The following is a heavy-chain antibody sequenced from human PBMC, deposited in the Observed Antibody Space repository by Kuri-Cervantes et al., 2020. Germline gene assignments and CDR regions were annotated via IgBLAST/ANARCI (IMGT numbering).Heavy chain of an antibody. Sequence: SETLSLTCTVSGGSISSVEYYWTWIRQAPGKGLEWVGYIYHTGATYYNPSLKSRVTMSIDTSRSQFSLKVSSVTAADTAIYFCACKWRTDYFFDFWGQGALVTVSS. CDR2: IYHTGAT. J-gene: IGHJ4*02. CDR3: ACKWRTDYFFDF. V-gene: IGHV4-30-4*01. CDR1: GGSISSVEYY. D-gene: IGHD1-26*01.